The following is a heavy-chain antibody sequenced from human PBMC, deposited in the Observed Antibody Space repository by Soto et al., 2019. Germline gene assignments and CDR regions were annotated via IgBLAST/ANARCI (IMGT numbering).Heavy chain of an antibody. CDR1: CGSISSSSYY. J-gene: IGHJ5*02. Sequence: SETLSLTFTVSCGSISSSSYYWGWIRQPPGKGLEWIGSIYYSGSTYYNPSLKSRVTISVDTSKNQFSLKLSSVTAADTAVYYCARHPERYSSASDWFDPWGQGTLVTVSS. V-gene: IGHV4-39*01. CDR3: ARHPERYSSASDWFDP. D-gene: IGHD6-25*01. CDR2: IYYSGST.